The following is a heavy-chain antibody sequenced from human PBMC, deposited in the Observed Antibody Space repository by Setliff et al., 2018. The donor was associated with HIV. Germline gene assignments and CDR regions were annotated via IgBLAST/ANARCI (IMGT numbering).Heavy chain of an antibody. J-gene: IGHJ4*02. CDR2: IYYSGSA. CDR1: RDSIRNGAYY. V-gene: IGHV4-39*07. Sequence: PSETLSLTCTVSRDSIRNGAYYWGWIRQPPGKGLEWIGSIYYSGSAYYNPSFKSRVTLSVDTSENQFSLRLSSVTAADTAVYFCARGGTASADFDSWGQGTLVTVSS. D-gene: IGHD3-16*01. CDR3: ARGGTASADFDS.